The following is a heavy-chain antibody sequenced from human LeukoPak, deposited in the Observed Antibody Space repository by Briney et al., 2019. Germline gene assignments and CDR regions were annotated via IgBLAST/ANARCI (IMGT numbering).Heavy chain of an antibody. D-gene: IGHD3-22*01. V-gene: IGHV3-30*02. CDR3: ARALYYDSSGYTY. CDR1: GFTFSSYG. CDR2: IRYDGSNK. J-gene: IGHJ4*02. Sequence: PGGSLRLSCAASGFTFSSYGMHWVRQAPGKGLEWVAFIRYDGSNKYYADSVKGRFTISRYNSKNTLYLQMNSLRAEDTAVYYCARALYYDSSGYTYWGQGTLVTVSS.